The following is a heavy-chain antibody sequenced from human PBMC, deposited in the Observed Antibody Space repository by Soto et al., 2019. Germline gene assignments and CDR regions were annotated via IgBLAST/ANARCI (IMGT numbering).Heavy chain of an antibody. CDR3: ARGDTMVRGVITDY. V-gene: IGHV4-34*01. J-gene: IGHJ4*02. Sequence: PSETLSLTCAVYGGSFSGYYWSWIRQPPGKGLEWIGEINHSGSTNYNPSLKSRVTISVDTSKNQFSLKLSSVTAADTAVYYCARGDTMVRGVITDYWGQGTLVTVSS. CDR2: INHSGST. CDR1: GGSFSGYY. D-gene: IGHD3-10*01.